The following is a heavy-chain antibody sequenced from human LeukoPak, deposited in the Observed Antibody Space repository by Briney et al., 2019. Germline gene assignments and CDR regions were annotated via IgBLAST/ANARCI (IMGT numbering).Heavy chain of an antibody. J-gene: IGHJ6*03. CDR2: IYYSGST. V-gene: IGHV4-59*01. Sequence: SETLSLTCTVSGGSISSYYWSWIRQPPGKGLEWIGYIYYSGSTNYNPSLKSRVTISVDTSKNQFSLKLSSVTAADTAVYYCARSGYSSSWYDNYYYYYMDVWGKGTTVTVSS. CDR3: ARSGYSSSWYDNYYYYYMDV. D-gene: IGHD6-13*01. CDR1: GGSISSYY.